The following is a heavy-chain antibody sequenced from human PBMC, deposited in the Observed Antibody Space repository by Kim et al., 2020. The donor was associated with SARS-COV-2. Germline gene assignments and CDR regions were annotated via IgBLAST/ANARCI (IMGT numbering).Heavy chain of an antibody. CDR3: AKDLFYSSGLDY. CDR2: ISYDGKNE. V-gene: IGHV3-30*18. Sequence: GGSLRLSCAASGFSFSSYGMHWVRQAPGKGLEWVAVISYDGKNEFYGDPVKGRFTISRDNSQSTLHLQMNSLTDADTAVYYCAKDLFYSSGLDYLCQGT. D-gene: IGHD3-22*01. J-gene: IGHJ4*02. CDR1: GFSFSSYG.